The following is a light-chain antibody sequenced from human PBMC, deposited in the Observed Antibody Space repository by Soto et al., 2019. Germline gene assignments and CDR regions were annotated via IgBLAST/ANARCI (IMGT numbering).Light chain of an antibody. CDR3: CSYAGSSTYV. CDR2: EGS. Sequence: QSPLAQPASVCGSPGQSVTISCTGTISDVGSYNLVSWYQQHPGKAPKLMIYEGSKRPSGVSNRFSGSKSGNTASLTISGLQAEDEADYYCCSYAGSSTYVFGTGTKVTVL. V-gene: IGLV2-23*01. J-gene: IGLJ1*01. CDR1: ISDVGSYNL.